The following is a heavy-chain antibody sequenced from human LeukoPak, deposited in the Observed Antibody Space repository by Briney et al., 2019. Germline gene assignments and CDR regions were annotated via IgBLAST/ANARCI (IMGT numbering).Heavy chain of an antibody. V-gene: IGHV4-59*12. CDR3: ARVGYSGYDDRGSFDY. D-gene: IGHD5-12*01. J-gene: IGHJ4*02. CDR1: GGSISNYY. Sequence: SETLSLTCTVSGGSISNYYWSWIRQPPGKGLEWIGSIYYSGSTYYNPSLKSRVTISVDTSKNQFSLKLSSVTAADTAMYYCARVGYSGYDDRGSFDYWGQGTLVTVSS. CDR2: IYYSGST.